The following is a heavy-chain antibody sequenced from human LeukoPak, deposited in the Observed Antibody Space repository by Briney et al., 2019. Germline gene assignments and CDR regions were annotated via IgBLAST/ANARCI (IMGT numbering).Heavy chain of an antibody. J-gene: IGHJ4*02. CDR2: INHSGST. D-gene: IGHD3-10*01. Sequence: SQTLSLTCAVYGGSFSGYYWSWIRQPPGKGLEWIGEINHSGSTNYNPSLKSRVTISVDTSKNQFSLKLSSVTAADTAVYYCARGFVLLRFGESSPYYFDYWGQGTLVTVSS. CDR3: ARGFVLLRFGESSPYYFDY. CDR1: GGSFSGYY. V-gene: IGHV4-34*01.